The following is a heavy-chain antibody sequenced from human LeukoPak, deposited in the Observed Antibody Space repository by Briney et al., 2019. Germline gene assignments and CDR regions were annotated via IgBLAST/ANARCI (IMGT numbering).Heavy chain of an antibody. V-gene: IGHV3-48*04. Sequence: GGSLRLSCAASGFTFTDYSLNWVRQAPGKGLEWISYIGSTASVVSYADSVKGRFTISRDNAKNSLYLQMNSLRAEDTAVYYCARDRDWSFDFWGQGTLVTVSS. CDR2: IGSTASVV. CDR3: ARDRDWSFDF. CDR1: GFTFTDYS. J-gene: IGHJ4*02. D-gene: IGHD3/OR15-3a*01.